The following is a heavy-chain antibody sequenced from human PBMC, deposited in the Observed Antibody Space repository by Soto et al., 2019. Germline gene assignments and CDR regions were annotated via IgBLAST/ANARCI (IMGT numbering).Heavy chain of an antibody. D-gene: IGHD3-10*01. CDR3: ARRDVVNYYVSGIHYKGLSLDY. V-gene: IGHV1-3*01. CDR2: INAGNGNT. Sequence: ASVKVSCKASGYTFTSYAMHWVRQAPGQRLEWMGWINAGNGNTKYSQKFQGRVTITRGTSASTAYMELSSLRSEDTAVYYCARRDVVNYYVSGIHYKGLSLDYWGQGTLVTVSS. CDR1: GYTFTSYA. J-gene: IGHJ4*02.